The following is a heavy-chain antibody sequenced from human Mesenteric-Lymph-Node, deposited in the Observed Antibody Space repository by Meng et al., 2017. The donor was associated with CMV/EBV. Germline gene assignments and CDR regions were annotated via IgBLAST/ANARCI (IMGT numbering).Heavy chain of an antibody. CDR1: GYSISTAYY. CDR2: ISHSGST. CDR3: ARGPHSGSICYFDY. D-gene: IGHD1-26*01. J-gene: IGHJ4*02. Sequence: SQTLSPTCTVLGYSISTAYYWGSIRQSPGKCRGWIVSISHSGSTFYNPSLKSRVTISVHTTKNQFSLELCSVTAASTAVYFCARGPHSGSICYFDYWGQGTLVTVSS. V-gene: IGHV4-38-2*02.